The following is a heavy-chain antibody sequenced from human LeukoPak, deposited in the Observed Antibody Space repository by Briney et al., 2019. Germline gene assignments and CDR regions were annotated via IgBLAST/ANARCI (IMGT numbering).Heavy chain of an antibody. V-gene: IGHV1-46*01. CDR1: GYTFTSYF. Sequence: ASVKVSCKASGYTFTSYFMHWVRQAPGQGLKWMGIINPNGGGTSYAQKFQGRVTMTRDTSTSTVYMELNSLRSVDAAVYYCARDPYCSSSNCSPFDYWGQGTLVTVSS. CDR3: ARDPYCSSSNCSPFDY. J-gene: IGHJ4*02. CDR2: INPNGGGT. D-gene: IGHD2-2*01.